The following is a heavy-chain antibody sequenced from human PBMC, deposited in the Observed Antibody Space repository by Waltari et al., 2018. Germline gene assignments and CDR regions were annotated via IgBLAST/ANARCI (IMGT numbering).Heavy chain of an antibody. CDR1: GFTFSSYS. CDR2: ISSSSSYI. CDR3: ARDLPHSYSSGFDY. D-gene: IGHD6-19*01. Sequence: EVQLVGSGGGLVKPGGSLRLSCAASGFTFSSYSMNWVRQAPGKGLEWVSSISSSSSYIYYADSVKGRFTISRDNAKNSLYLQMNSLRAEDTAVYYCARDLPHSYSSGFDYWGQGTLVTVSS. J-gene: IGHJ4*02. V-gene: IGHV3-21*01.